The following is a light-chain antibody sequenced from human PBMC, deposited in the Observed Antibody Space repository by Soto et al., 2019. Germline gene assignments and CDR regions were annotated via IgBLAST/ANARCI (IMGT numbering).Light chain of an antibody. CDR1: QSVSSSY. CDR3: QQRNIRPPVT. J-gene: IGKJ5*01. Sequence: EIVMTQSPGTLSLSQGERATLSCRASQSVSSSYVAWYQQKPCRAPRRLNDGASNRATGIAARFSGSVYGTDFTHTIRSLEPEAFGVYYCQQRNIRPPVTCGQGT. V-gene: IGKV3D-20*02. CDR2: GAS.